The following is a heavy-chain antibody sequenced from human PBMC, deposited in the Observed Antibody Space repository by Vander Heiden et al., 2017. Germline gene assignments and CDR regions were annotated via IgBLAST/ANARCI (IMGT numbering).Heavy chain of an antibody. Sequence: QVTLRESGPALVKPTQTLTLTCTFPGFSLSTSGMCVSWIRQPPGKALEWLALIDWDDDKYYSTSLKTRLTISKDTSKNQVVLTMTNMDIVDTATYYCARYCSGGSCDVYGMDVWGQGTTVTVSS. V-gene: IGHV2-70*01. CDR1: GFSLSTSGMC. J-gene: IGHJ6*02. D-gene: IGHD2-15*01. CDR3: ARYCSGGSCDVYGMDV. CDR2: IDWDDDK.